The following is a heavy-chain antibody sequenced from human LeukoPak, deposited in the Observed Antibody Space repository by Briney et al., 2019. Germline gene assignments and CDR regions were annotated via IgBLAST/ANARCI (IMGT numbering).Heavy chain of an antibody. CDR1: GFTFSRYA. J-gene: IGHJ4*02. Sequence: GGSLRLSCAASGFTFSRYAMHWVRQAPGKGLHWVAVISYDGSNKYYADSVKGRFTISRDNSKNTLYLQLNSLRPEDTALYYCARDGYCSSTGCSAYFFDSWGQGTLVTVSS. CDR3: ARDGYCSSTGCSAYFFDS. V-gene: IGHV3-30-3*01. CDR2: ISYDGSNK. D-gene: IGHD2-2*03.